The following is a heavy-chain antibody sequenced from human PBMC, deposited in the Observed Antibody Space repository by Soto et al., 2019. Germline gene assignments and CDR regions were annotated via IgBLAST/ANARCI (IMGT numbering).Heavy chain of an antibody. J-gene: IGHJ4*02. D-gene: IGHD2-15*01. V-gene: IGHV4-59*01. CDR3: ARAHAPTLPFDY. Sequence: SETLSLTCTVSGGSIRNVYWSWIRQPPGRGLEWIGFIFHSGNAKYNPSLKSRVTMSVDTSKNQFSLSLDSVTAADTAVYFCARAHAPTLPFDYWGQGTLVTVSS. CDR1: GGSIRNVY. CDR2: IFHSGNA.